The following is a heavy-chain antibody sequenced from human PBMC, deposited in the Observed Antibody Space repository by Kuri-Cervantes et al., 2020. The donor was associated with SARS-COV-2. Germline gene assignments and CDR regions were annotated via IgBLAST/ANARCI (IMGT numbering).Heavy chain of an antibody. V-gene: IGHV3-23*01. Sequence: GESLKISCAASGFTFSSYAMSWVRQAPGKGLEWVSAISGSGGSTYYADSVKGRFTISRDNSKNTLYLQMNSLRAEDTAMYYCARVLSWFPDYWGQGTLVTVSS. CDR3: ARVLSWFPDY. J-gene: IGHJ4*02. CDR2: ISGSGGST. CDR1: GFTFSSYA. D-gene: IGHD3-10*01.